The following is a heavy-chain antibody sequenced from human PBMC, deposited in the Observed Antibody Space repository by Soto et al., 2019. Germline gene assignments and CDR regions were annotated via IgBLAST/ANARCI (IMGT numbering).Heavy chain of an antibody. CDR1: GGSFSGYY. CDR3: ARAGRSSGWFGY. D-gene: IGHD6-19*01. Sequence: SETLSLTCAVYGGSFSGYYWSWIRQPPGKGLEWIGEINHSGGTNYNPSLKSRVTISVDTSKNQFSLKLSSVTAADTAVYYCARAGRSSGWFGYWGQGTLVTVSS. CDR2: INHSGGT. J-gene: IGHJ5*01. V-gene: IGHV4-34*01.